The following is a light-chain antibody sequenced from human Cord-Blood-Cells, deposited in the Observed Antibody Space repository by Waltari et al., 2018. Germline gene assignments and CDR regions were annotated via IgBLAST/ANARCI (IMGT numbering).Light chain of an antibody. CDR2: DAS. CDR1: QRISSW. Sequence: DIQITQSPSTLSASVGDRVTITCRASQRISSWLAWYQQKPGKAPKLLIYDASSLESGVPSRFSCSGSGTEFTLTISSLQPDDFATYYCQQYNSYLTFGGGTKVEIK. V-gene: IGKV1-5*01. J-gene: IGKJ4*01. CDR3: QQYNSYLT.